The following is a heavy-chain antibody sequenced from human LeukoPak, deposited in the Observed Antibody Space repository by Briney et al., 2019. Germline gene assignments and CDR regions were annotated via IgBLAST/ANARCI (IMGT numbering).Heavy chain of an antibody. CDR3: AREGVSSGYYYYFDY. J-gene: IGHJ4*02. CDR2: ISNNGGST. Sequence: GGSLRLSCAASGFTFRRYAMHWVRQAPGKGLEYVSAISNNGGSTYYANSVKGRFTISRGNSKNTLYLQMGSLRAEDMAVYYCAREGVSSGYYYYFDYWGQGTLVTVSS. V-gene: IGHV3-64*01. CDR1: GFTFRRYA. D-gene: IGHD3-22*01.